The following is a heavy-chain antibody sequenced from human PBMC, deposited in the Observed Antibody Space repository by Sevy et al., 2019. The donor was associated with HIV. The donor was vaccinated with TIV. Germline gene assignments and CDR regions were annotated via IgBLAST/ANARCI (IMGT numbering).Heavy chain of an antibody. V-gene: IGHV3-30-3*01. CDR2: ISYAGSTK. CDR1: GFTFSNYA. J-gene: IGHJ6*01. D-gene: IGHD3-3*01. CDR3: ARVLSYDFWSGYPYSMDV. Sequence: GGSLRLSCAASGFTFSNYAMYWVRQAPGKGLEWVAVISYAGSTKYYADSVKGRFTISRDNSKNTLYLQMNSLRAEDTAVYYCARVLSYDFWSGYPYSMDVWGQGTTVTVSS.